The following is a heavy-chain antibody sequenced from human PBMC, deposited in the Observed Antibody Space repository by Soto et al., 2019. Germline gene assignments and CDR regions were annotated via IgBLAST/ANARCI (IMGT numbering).Heavy chain of an antibody. V-gene: IGHV4-30-2*01. CDR2: IYHCGST. J-gene: IGHJ4*02. Sequence: SETLSLTFAVSCGSISRCGYSWSCIRQPPGKGLEWIGYIYHCGSTYYNPSLKSRVTISVDRSKNQFSLKLSSVTAADTAVYYCARQPTYYDILTGTQNYFDYWGQVTLVTV. CDR1: CGSISRCGYS. D-gene: IGHD3-9*01. CDR3: ARQPTYYDILTGTQNYFDY.